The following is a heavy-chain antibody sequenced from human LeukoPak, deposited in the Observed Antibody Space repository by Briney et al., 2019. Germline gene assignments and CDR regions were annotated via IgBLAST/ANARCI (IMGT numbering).Heavy chain of an antibody. V-gene: IGHV4-61*02. CDR3: ARGRFLEWLFPLLDY. CDR2: MYTSGST. D-gene: IGHD3-3*01. J-gene: IGHJ4*02. Sequence: SQTLSLTCTVSGGSISSGSYYWSWIRQPAGKGLEWIGRMYTSGSTNYNPSLKSRVTISVDTSKHQFSLKLSSVTAADTAVYYCARGRFLEWLFPLLDYWGQGTLVTVSS. CDR1: GGSISSGSYY.